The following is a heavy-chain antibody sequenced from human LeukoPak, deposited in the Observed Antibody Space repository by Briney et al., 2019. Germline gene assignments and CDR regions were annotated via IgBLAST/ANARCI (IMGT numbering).Heavy chain of an antibody. D-gene: IGHD3-9*01. Sequence: GGSLRLSRAASGFTVSSKHMSWVRQAPGKGLEWVSVIYSGGSTYYADSVKGRFTITRDNSKNTLYLQMNSLRAEDTAVYYCARVIVTGYYDAFDIWGQGTMVTVSS. V-gene: IGHV3-53*01. CDR1: GFTVSSKH. CDR2: IYSGGST. CDR3: ARVIVTGYYDAFDI. J-gene: IGHJ3*02.